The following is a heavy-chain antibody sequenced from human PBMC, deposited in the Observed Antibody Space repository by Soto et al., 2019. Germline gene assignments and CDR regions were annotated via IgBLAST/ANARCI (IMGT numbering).Heavy chain of an antibody. V-gene: IGHV5-10-1*01. J-gene: IGHJ4*02. Sequence: PGESLKISCKGSGYSFAGYWITWVRQKPGKGPEWMGRIDPSDSQTYYSPSLRGHVTISVTKSITTVFLQWSSLRASDTAMYYCARQIYDSDTGPNFQYYFDSWGQGTPVTVSS. CDR2: IDPSDSQT. CDR1: GYSFAGYW. D-gene: IGHD3-22*01. CDR3: ARQIYDSDTGPNFQYYFDS.